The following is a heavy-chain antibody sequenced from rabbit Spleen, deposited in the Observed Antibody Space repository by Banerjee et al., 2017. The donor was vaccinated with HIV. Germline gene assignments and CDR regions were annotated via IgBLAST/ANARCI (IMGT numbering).Heavy chain of an antibody. CDR1: GFDFGSNA. J-gene: IGHJ6*01. CDR3: ARAPEAGTTAYIWGYGIDL. V-gene: IGHV1S47*01. D-gene: IGHD3-1*01. CDR2: IVNGDGST. Sequence: QEQLVESGGGLVQPEGSLTLTCKASGFDFGSNAMCWVRQAPGKGPEWIACIVNGDGSTYYASWVNGRFTISRSTSLATVTLQMTSLTAADTATYFCARAPEAGTTAYIWGYGIDLWGPGTLVTVS.